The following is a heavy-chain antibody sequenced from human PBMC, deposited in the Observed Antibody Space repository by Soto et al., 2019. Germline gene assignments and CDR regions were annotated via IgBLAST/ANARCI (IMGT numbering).Heavy chain of an antibody. V-gene: IGHV4-30-2*01. Sequence: SETLSLTCAVSGGSISSGGYSWSWIRQPPGKGLEWIGYIYHSGNPYYNPSLKSRVTMSVDTSKNQFSLNLSSVTAADTALYFCARGRNDYVGESRRYIGPLDNWGQGTLVTVSS. CDR2: IYHSGNP. CDR1: GGSISSGGYS. CDR3: ARGRNDYVGESRRYIGPLDN. D-gene: IGHD3-16*01. J-gene: IGHJ4*02.